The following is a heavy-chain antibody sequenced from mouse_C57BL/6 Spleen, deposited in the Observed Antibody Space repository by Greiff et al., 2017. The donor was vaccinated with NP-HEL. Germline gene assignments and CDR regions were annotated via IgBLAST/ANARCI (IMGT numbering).Heavy chain of an antibody. Sequence: EVKLMESGGGLVKPGGSLKLSCAASGFTFSSYAMSWVRQTPEKRLEWVATISDGGSYTYYPDNVKGRFTISRDNAKTNLYLQMSTLKSEDTALYFCAKGIYSAFYYAMDDWGQGTSVTASS. V-gene: IGHV5-4*03. CDR2: ISDGGSYT. J-gene: IGHJ4*01. CDR1: GFTFSSYA. D-gene: IGHD1-1*01. CDR3: AKGIYSAFYYAMDD.